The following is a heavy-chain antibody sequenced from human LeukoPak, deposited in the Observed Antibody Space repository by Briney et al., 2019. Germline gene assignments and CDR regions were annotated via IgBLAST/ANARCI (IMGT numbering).Heavy chain of an antibody. D-gene: IGHD3-3*01. CDR2: INPNSGGT. CDR3: AKYDFWSGYYWFDP. Sequence: ASVKVSCKASGYTFTGYYMHWVRQAPGQGLEWMGWINPNSGGTNYAQKFQGRVTMTRDTSISTAYMELSRLRYDDTAVYYCAKYDFWSGYYWFDPWGQGTLVTVSS. V-gene: IGHV1-2*02. CDR1: GYTFTGYY. J-gene: IGHJ5*02.